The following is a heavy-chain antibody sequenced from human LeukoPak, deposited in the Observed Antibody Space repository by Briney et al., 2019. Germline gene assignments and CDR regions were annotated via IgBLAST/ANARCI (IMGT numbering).Heavy chain of an antibody. V-gene: IGHV1-69*05. CDR1: GGTFSSYA. CDR2: IIPIFGTA. D-gene: IGHD6-13*01. Sequence: GSSVKVSCKASGGTFSSYAISWVRQAPGQGLEWMGRIIPIFGTANYAQKFQGRVTITTDESTSTAYMELSSLRSEDTAVYYCARRARIAAAWYYFGYWGQGTLVTVSS. J-gene: IGHJ4*02. CDR3: ARRARIAAAWYYFGY.